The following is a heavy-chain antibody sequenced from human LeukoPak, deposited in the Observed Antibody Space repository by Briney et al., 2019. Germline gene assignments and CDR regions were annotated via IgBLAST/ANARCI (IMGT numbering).Heavy chain of an antibody. CDR3: ARDGSAASDY. CDR2: ISTSSSYT. D-gene: IGHD6-25*01. V-gene: IGHV3-11*05. CDR1: GFDFSDYY. J-gene: IGHJ4*02. Sequence: TGGSLRLSCAPSGFDFSDYYMSWFRQAPGKGLEWISYISTSSSYTNYAESVKGRFTISRDNAKSSLYLQMNSLRDDDTAIYYCARDGSAASDYWGEGALVTVSS.